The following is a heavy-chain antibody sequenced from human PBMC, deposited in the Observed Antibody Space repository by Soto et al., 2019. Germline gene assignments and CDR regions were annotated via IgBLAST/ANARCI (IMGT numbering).Heavy chain of an antibody. Sequence: RGSLRLSCAASGFTFSSYAMSWVRQAPGKGLEWVSAISGSGGSTYYADSVKGRFTISRDNSKNTLYLQMNSLKTEDTAVYYCTAEEPSCGVVISRATYGMDVWGQGTTVTVSS. J-gene: IGHJ6*02. CDR1: GFTFSSYA. CDR2: ISGSGGST. V-gene: IGHV3-23*01. CDR3: TAEEPSCGVVISRATYGMDV. D-gene: IGHD3-3*01.